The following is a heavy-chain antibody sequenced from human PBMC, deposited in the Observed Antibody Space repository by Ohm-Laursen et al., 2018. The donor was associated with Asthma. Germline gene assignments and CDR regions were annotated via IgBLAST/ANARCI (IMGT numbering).Heavy chain of an antibody. CDR2: ISSSSSTI. V-gene: IGHV3-48*01. CDR3: AREWGGMDV. Sequence: SLRLSCAASEFTFSLYSMNWVRQAPGKGLEWVSYISSSSSTIYYAGSVKGRFTISRDNAKNSLYLQMNNLRAEDAAIYYCAREWGGMDVWGPGTTVTVSS. CDR1: EFTFSLYS. D-gene: IGHD3-16*01. J-gene: IGHJ6*02.